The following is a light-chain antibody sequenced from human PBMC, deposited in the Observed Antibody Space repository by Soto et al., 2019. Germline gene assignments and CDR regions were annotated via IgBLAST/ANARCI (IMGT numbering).Light chain of an antibody. Sequence: QSVLTQPASVSGSPGQSITISCTGTSSDVGSYNYVSWYQHHPGKAPKFMIYEVSNRPSGVSHRFSGSKSGNTASLTISGLQADDEADYYCGSITSSSTSVFGTGTKVTVL. V-gene: IGLV2-14*01. J-gene: IGLJ1*01. CDR2: EVS. CDR3: GSITSSSTSV. CDR1: SSDVGSYNY.